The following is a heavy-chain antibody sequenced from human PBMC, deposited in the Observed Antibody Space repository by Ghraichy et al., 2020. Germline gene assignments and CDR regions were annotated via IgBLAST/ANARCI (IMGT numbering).Heavy chain of an antibody. CDR2: IYHSGST. J-gene: IGHJ4*02. Sequence: SETLSLTCAVSGGSISSSNWWSWVRQPPGKGLEWIGEIYHSGSTNYNPSLKSRVTISVDKSKNQFSLKLSSVTAADTAVYYCARAFKYCSGGSCYSSFQDYWGQGTLVTVSS. CDR1: GGSISSSNW. CDR3: ARAFKYCSGGSCYSSFQDY. V-gene: IGHV4-4*02. D-gene: IGHD2-15*01.